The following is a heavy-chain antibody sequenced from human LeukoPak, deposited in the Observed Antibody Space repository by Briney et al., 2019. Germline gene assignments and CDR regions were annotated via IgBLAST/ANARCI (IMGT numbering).Heavy chain of an antibody. Sequence: SETLSLTCTVSGGSISSSSYYWGWIRQPPGKGLEWIGSIYYSGSTYYNPSLKSRVTMSVDTSKNQFSLKLSSVTAADTAVYYCARDLNDIVVVPAARAFDPWGQGTLVTVSS. CDR2: IYYSGST. J-gene: IGHJ5*02. D-gene: IGHD2-2*01. CDR1: GGSISSSSYY. CDR3: ARDLNDIVVVPAARAFDP. V-gene: IGHV4-39*07.